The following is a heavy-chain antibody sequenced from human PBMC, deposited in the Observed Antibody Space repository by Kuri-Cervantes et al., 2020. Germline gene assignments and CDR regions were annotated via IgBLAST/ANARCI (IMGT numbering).Heavy chain of an antibody. CDR3: ASENYDSSGYYFGLHY. D-gene: IGHD3-22*01. CDR1: GGSFSGYY. CDR2: INHSGST. J-gene: IGHJ4*02. Sequence: SETLSLTCAVYGGSFSGYYWSWIRQPPEKGLEWIGEINHSGSTNYNASLKSRIIISVDTSKTQLSLKLSSVTAADTAVYYCASENYDSSGYYFGLHYWGQGTLVTVSS. V-gene: IGHV4-34*01.